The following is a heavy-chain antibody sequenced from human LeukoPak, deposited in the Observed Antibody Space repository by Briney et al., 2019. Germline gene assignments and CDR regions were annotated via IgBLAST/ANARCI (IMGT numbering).Heavy chain of an antibody. CDR3: AREGWNYGPRYYFDY. V-gene: IGHV4-4*07. Sequence: SSETLSLTCTVSGGSISSYYWSWIRQPAGKGLEWIGRIYTSGSTNYNPSLKSRVTISVDTSKNQFSLKLSSVTAADTAVYYCAREGWNYGPRYYFDYWGQGTLVTVSS. CDR2: IYTSGST. CDR1: GGSISSYY. J-gene: IGHJ4*02. D-gene: IGHD1-7*01.